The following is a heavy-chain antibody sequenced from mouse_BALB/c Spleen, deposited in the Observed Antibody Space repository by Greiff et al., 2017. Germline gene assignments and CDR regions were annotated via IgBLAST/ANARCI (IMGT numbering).Heavy chain of an antibody. Sequence: VKVIESGPGLVAPSQSLSITCTVSGFSLTSYGVHWVRQPPGKGLEWLGVIWAGGSTNYNSALMSRLSISKDNSKSQVFLKMNSLQTDDTAMYYCARDLYAGTDYWGQGTSVTVSS. D-gene: IGHD2-3*01. CDR1: GFSLTSYG. V-gene: IGHV2-9*02. CDR2: IWAGGST. CDR3: ARDLYAGTDY. J-gene: IGHJ4*01.